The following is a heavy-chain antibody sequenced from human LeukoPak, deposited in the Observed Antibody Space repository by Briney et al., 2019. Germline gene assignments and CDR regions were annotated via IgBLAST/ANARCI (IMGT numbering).Heavy chain of an antibody. V-gene: IGHV3-74*01. J-gene: IGHJ4*02. CDR1: GFTFSNYW. Sequence: GGSLRLSCAASGFTFSNYWMHWVRQAPGKGLVWVSRINSDGSTTTYADSVKGRFTISRDNAKNTLYLQMNSLRAEDTAVYFCTRGGVDYWGQGTLVTVSS. D-gene: IGHD3-10*01. CDR2: INSDGSTT. CDR3: TRGGVDY.